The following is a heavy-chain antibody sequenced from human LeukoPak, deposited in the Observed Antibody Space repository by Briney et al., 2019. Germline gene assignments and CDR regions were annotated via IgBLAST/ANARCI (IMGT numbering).Heavy chain of an antibody. D-gene: IGHD4-23*01. J-gene: IGHJ4*02. CDR2: INHSGRT. V-gene: IGHV4-34*01. Sequence: SETLSLTCAVSGGSFFGSHWNWIRQSPEKGLEWIGEINHSGRTNYNPSLKSRVTISVDTSKSQFFLKLTSVTAADTAVYYCARDPTTVVTLTYYFDFWGEGTRSPSPQ. CDR3: ARDPTTVVTLTYYFDF. CDR1: GGSFFGSH.